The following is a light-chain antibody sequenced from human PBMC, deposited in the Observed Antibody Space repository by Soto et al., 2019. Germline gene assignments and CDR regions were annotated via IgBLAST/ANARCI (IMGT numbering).Light chain of an antibody. CDR1: QGISKY. CDR2: AAS. Sequence: DLQMTQSPSSLSASVGDRVTITCRASQGISKYLAWYQQKPGKVPKLLIYAASTLQSGVPSRFRGSGSGTDFTLTISSLQPEDVATYYCQKYDSAPLTFGPGTKVDVK. J-gene: IGKJ3*01. CDR3: QKYDSAPLT. V-gene: IGKV1-27*01.